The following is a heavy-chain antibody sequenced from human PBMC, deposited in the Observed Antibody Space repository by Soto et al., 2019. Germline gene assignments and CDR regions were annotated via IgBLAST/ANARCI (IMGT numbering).Heavy chain of an antibody. D-gene: IGHD3-22*01. CDR1: GYTFTGYY. V-gene: IGHV1-2*04. Sequence: QVQLVQSGAEVKKPGASVKVSCKASGYTFTGYYMHWVRQAPGQGLEWMGWINPNSGGTNYAQKFQGWVTMTRDTSISTAYMELSRLRSDDTAVYYCARSALYYDSSGYTEAFDIWGQGTMVTVSS. CDR3: ARSALYYDSSGYTEAFDI. CDR2: INPNSGGT. J-gene: IGHJ3*02.